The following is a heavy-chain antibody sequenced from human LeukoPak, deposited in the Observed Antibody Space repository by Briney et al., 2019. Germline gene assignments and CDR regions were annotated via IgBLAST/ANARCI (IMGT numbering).Heavy chain of an antibody. J-gene: IGHJ5*02. D-gene: IGHD3-16*01. V-gene: IGHV4-39*01. CDR3: VRLFLRNYEVDP. Sequence: PSETLSLTCTVSSGSISDSNFYWGWIRQPPGKGLEWVGSIFYSGSTDYAPSLKSRIAISVDASKNQFFLKLSSVTAADTAVYFCVRLFLRNYEVDPWGQGILVTVSS. CDR2: IFYSGST. CDR1: SGSISDSNFY.